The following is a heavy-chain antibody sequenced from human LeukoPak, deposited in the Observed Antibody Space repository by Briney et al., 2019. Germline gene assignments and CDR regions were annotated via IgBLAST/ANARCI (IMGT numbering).Heavy chain of an antibody. Sequence: GGSLRLSCAASGVTFSSYSMNWVRQAPGKGLEWVSSISSSSSYIYNSDSVKGRFTISRDNAKNSLFLQMNSLRVEDTAVYYCARTTVTPSWFDPWGQGTLVTVSS. CDR1: GVTFSSYS. CDR2: ISSSSSYI. CDR3: ARTTVTPSWFDP. D-gene: IGHD4-17*01. J-gene: IGHJ5*02. V-gene: IGHV3-21*01.